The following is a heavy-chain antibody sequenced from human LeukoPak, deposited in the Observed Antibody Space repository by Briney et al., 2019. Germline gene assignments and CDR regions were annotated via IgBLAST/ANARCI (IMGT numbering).Heavy chain of an antibody. V-gene: IGHV3-74*01. D-gene: IGHD3-9*01. Sequence: GSLRLSCAASGFTFSSYWMHWVRQAPGKGLVWVSRINSDGSSTSYADSVKGRFTISRDNAKNTLYLQMNSLRAEDTAVYYCARGGHYDILTGYYYHYGMDVWGKGTTVTVSS. CDR2: INSDGSST. J-gene: IGHJ6*04. CDR1: GFTFSSYW. CDR3: ARGGHYDILTGYYYHYGMDV.